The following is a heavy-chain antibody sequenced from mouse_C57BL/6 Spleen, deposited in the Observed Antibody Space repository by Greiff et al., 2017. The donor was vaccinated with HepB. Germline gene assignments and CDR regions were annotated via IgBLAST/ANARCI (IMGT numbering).Heavy chain of an antibody. D-gene: IGHD1-1*01. CDR1: GYSITSGYD. Sequence: EVQVVESGPGMVKPSQSLSLTCTVTGYSITSGYDWHWIRHFPGNKLEWMGYISYSGSTNYNPSLKSRISITHDTSKNHFFLKLNSVTTEDTATYYCARATVVAYYYAMDYWGQGTSVTVSS. CDR2: ISYSGST. J-gene: IGHJ4*01. CDR3: ARATVVAYYYAMDY. V-gene: IGHV3-1*01.